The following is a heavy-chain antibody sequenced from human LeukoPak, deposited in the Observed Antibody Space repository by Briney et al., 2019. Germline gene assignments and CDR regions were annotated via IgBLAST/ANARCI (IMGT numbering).Heavy chain of an antibody. CDR2: ISSSGSTI. Sequence: GGSLRLSCAASGFTFSDYYMSWIRQAPGKGLEWVSYISSSGSTIYYADSVKGRFTISRDNAKNSLYLQMNSLRAEDTAVYYCARFHRTPYGDAFDIWGQGTMVTVSS. CDR3: ARFHRTPYGDAFDI. D-gene: IGHD3-10*01. V-gene: IGHV3-11*01. CDR1: GFTFSDYY. J-gene: IGHJ3*02.